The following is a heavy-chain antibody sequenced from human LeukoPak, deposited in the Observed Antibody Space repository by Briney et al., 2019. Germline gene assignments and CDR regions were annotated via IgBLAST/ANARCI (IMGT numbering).Heavy chain of an antibody. CDR3: ARERWRSSSIVADY. D-gene: IGHD6-6*01. V-gene: IGHV1-2*06. Sequence: ASVKVSCKASGYTFTGYYMHWVRQAPGQGLEWMGRINPNSGGTNYAQEFQGRVTMTRDTSISTAYMELSRLRSDDTAVYYCARERWRSSSIVADYWGQGTLVTVSS. CDR1: GYTFTGYY. J-gene: IGHJ4*02. CDR2: INPNSGGT.